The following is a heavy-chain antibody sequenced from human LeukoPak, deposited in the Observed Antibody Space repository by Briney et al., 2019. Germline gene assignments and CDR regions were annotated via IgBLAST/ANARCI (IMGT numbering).Heavy chain of an antibody. V-gene: IGHV3-30*02. CDR1: GFTFSSYG. CDR3: ARGDCSGGSCYLSLTTIDY. Sequence: GGSLRLSCAASGFTFSSYGMHWVRQSPGKGLEWVSFIPRDGTSKYYADSVKGRFTISRDNAKNSLYLQMNSLRAEDTAVYYCARGDCSGGSCYLSLTTIDYWGQGTLVTVSS. J-gene: IGHJ4*02. CDR2: IPRDGTSK. D-gene: IGHD2-15*01.